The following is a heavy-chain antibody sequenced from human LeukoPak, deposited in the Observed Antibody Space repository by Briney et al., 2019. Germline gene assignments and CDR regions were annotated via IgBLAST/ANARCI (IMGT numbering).Heavy chain of an antibody. D-gene: IGHD3-3*01. V-gene: IGHV4-39*01. J-gene: IGHJ4*02. Sequence: SETLSLTCTVSGGSISSSSYYWGWIRQPPGKGLEWIGSIYYSGSTYYNPSLKSRVTISVDTSENQFSLKLSSVTAADTAVYYCASLTIFGVVIPRDDYWGQGTLVTVSS. CDR1: GGSISSSSYY. CDR2: IYYSGST. CDR3: ASLTIFGVVIPRDDY.